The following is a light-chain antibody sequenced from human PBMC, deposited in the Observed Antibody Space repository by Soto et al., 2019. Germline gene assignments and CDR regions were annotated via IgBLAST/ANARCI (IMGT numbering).Light chain of an antibody. J-gene: IGKJ3*01. CDR1: QSVGSQ. V-gene: IGKV3-11*01. CDR3: QQRNNWG. CDR2: DAS. Sequence: EIVLTQSPATLSLSPGESATLSCRASQSVGSQLSWYQHKPVQAPRLLIYDASNRATGIPDRISGSGSGTDFNLTIGSLEPEDFAVYYSQQRNNWGFGPGNTGDIE.